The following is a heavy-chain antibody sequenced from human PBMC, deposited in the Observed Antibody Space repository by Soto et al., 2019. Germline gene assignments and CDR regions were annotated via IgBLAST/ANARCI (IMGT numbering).Heavy chain of an antibody. Sequence: SETLSLTCTVSGGSISSSSYYWGWIRQPPGKELGWIGSIYYSGSTYYNPSLKSRVTISVDTSKNQFSLKLSSVTAADTAVYYGARQPRILTGYSGHFDYCGQGTLVT. CDR3: ARQPRILTGYSGHFDY. J-gene: IGHJ4*02. CDR1: GGSISSSSYY. D-gene: IGHD3-9*01. V-gene: IGHV4-39*01. CDR2: IYYSGST.